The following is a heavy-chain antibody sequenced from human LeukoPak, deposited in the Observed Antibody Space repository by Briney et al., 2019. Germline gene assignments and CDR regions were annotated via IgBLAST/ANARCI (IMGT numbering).Heavy chain of an antibody. J-gene: IGHJ4*02. CDR2: IYSSGST. CDR1: GGSINSYY. CDR3: ARDWGWSGPFDY. D-gene: IGHD3-3*01. V-gene: IGHV4-4*07. Sequence: SETLSPTCTVSGGSINSYYWSWIRQPAGKGLEWIGRIYSSGSTNYNPSLKSRVSMSVDTSKNQFSLKLTSVTAADTAVYYCARDWGWSGPFDYWGQGTLVTVSS.